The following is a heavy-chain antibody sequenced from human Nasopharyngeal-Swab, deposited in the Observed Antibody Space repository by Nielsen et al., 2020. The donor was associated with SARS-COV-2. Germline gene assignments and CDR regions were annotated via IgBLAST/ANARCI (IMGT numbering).Heavy chain of an antibody. CDR3: ARGLRGSYWVY. CDR1: GFTFSSYA. D-gene: IGHD1-26*01. V-gene: IGHV3-21*01. Sequence: GGSLRLSCAASGFTFSSYAMSWVRQAPGKGLEWVSSISSSSSYIYYADSVKGRFTISRDNAKNSLYLQMNSLRAEDTAVYYCARGLRGSYWVYWGQGTLVTVSS. J-gene: IGHJ4*02. CDR2: ISSSSSYI.